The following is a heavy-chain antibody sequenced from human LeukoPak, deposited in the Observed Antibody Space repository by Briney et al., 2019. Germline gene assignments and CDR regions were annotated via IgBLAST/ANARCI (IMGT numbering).Heavy chain of an antibody. CDR3: ARLIALEGGWFDP. Sequence: SQTLSLTCTVSGGSISSGDYYWSWIRQPPGKGLEWIGHIYYSGSTYYNPSLKSRVTISVDTSKNQFSLKLSSVTAADTAVYYCARLIALEGGWFDPWGQGTLVTVSS. J-gene: IGHJ5*02. CDR2: IYYSGST. CDR1: GGSISSGDYY. V-gene: IGHV4-30-4*01. D-gene: IGHD3-16*01.